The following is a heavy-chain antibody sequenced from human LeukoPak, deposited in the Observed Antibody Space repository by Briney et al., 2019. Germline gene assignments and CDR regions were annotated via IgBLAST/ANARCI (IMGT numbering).Heavy chain of an antibody. Sequence: GESLKMSCQGSGYSFSTSWIVWVRQAPGKGLAWVGSIYIGDSDPRYSPSFQGHVTMSADKSVNTASLQWNSLQGSDTGIYYCAKLKSFGYWFLDLSGRGTLVAVSS. CDR2: IYIGDSDP. CDR3: AKLKSFGYWFLDL. CDR1: GYSFSTSW. D-gene: IGHD3-16*01. J-gene: IGHJ2*01. V-gene: IGHV5-51*01.